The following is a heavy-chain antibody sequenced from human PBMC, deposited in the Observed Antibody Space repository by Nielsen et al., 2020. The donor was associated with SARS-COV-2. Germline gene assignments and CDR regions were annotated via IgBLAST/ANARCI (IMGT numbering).Heavy chain of an antibody. CDR1: GFTFSSYA. Sequence: GGSLRLSCAASGFTFSSYAMHWVRQAPGKGLEWVAVISYDGSNKYYADSVKGRFTISRDNSKNTLYLQMNSLRAEDTAVYYCARSFGGYYYYGMDVWGQGTTVTVSS. J-gene: IGHJ6*02. CDR2: ISYDGSNK. CDR3: ARSFGGYYYYGMDV. D-gene: IGHD3-10*01. V-gene: IGHV3-30-3*01.